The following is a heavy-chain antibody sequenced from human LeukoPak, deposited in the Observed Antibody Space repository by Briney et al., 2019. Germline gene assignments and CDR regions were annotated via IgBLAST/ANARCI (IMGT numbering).Heavy chain of an antibody. Sequence: GGSLRLSCAASGFTVSSNYMSWVRQAPGKGLEWVSVIYSGGSTYYADSVKGRFTISRDNSKNTLYLQMNSLRDEDTAVYYCARDRRSGWPNQWFDPWGQGTLITVSS. CDR2: IYSGGST. D-gene: IGHD6-19*01. CDR1: GFTVSSNY. V-gene: IGHV3-66*01. CDR3: ARDRRSGWPNQWFDP. J-gene: IGHJ5*02.